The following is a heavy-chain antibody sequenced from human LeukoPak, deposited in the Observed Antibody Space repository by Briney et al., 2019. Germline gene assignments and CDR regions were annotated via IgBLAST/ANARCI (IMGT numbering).Heavy chain of an antibody. Sequence: SGTLSLTCAVYGGSFSGYYWSWLRQPAGKEPEWIGRIYPLETTNYNPSLKSRVAISVDTSKNQFSLKLSSVTAADTAVYYCAREIVAGLGVSFDIWGQGTMVTVSS. J-gene: IGHJ3*02. V-gene: IGHV4-59*10. CDR1: GGSFSGYY. D-gene: IGHD5-12*01. CDR3: AREIVAGLGVSFDI. CDR2: IYPLETT.